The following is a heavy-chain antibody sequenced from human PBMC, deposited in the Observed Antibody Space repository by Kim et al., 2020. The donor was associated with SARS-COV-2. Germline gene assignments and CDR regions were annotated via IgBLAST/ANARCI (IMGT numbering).Heavy chain of an antibody. D-gene: IGHD7-27*01. CDR1: GGSFSGYY. CDR3: ATLTGRDAFDI. J-gene: IGHJ3*02. CDR2: INHSGST. V-gene: IGHV4-34*01. Sequence: SETLSLTCAVYGGSFSGYYWSWIRQPPGKGLEWIGEINHSGSTNYNPSLKSRVTISVDTSKNQFSLKLSSVTAADTAVYYCATLTGRDAFDIWGQGTMVTVSS.